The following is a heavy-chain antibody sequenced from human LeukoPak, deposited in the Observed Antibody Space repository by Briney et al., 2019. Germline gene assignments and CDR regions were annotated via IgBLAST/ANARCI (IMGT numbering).Heavy chain of an antibody. V-gene: IGHV4-59*01. CDR3: AKGWGKQVDWFDP. D-gene: IGHD3-16*01. J-gene: IGHJ5*02. CDR1: GDSIDSYF. Sequence: SETLSLTCSVSGDSIDSYFWNWIRQSPGKGLEWIGYFSHTMYTNYNPSLKSRVTISADTSKNKSSLRLTSVTASDTAVYFCAKGWGKQVDWFDPWGQGTLVTVSS. CDR2: FSHTMYT.